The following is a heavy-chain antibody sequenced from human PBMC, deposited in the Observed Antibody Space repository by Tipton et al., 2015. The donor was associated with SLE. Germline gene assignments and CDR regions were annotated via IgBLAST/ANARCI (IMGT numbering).Heavy chain of an antibody. Sequence: TLSLTCTVSGGSIISSSHYWGWIRQPPGKGLEYIGSIYYSGSPYYNPSLKSRVTISLDTSKNQFSLNLNSVTAADTAVYYCAKHDRGRDAFDIWGQGTMVTVSS. CDR1: GGSIISSSHY. J-gene: IGHJ3*02. V-gene: IGHV4-39*01. CDR3: AKHDRGRDAFDI. CDR2: IYYSGSP. D-gene: IGHD3-16*02.